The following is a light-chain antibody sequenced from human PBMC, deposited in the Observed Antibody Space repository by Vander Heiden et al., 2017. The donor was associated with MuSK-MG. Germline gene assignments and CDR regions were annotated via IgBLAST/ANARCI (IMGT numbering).Light chain of an antibody. V-gene: IGKV4-1*01. J-gene: IGKJ2*01. CDR2: WAS. CDR3: QQDDSTPYT. CDR1: QSVLYSSNNKNY. Sequence: DIVMTQSPDSLAVSPGERATINCKSSQSVLYSSNNKNYLAWYQQKPGQPPKLLIYWASTRESGVPDRSSGRGSGTDFTLTISSLQAEDVAVYYCQQDDSTPYTFGQGTKMEIK.